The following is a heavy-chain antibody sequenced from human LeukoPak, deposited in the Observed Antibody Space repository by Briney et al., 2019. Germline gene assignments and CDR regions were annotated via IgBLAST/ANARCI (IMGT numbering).Heavy chain of an antibody. D-gene: IGHD5-18*01. V-gene: IGHV3-7*01. J-gene: IGHJ4*02. CDR3: ARDLSGVTGYTYGRGIDY. CDR2: IKKDGSEK. CDR1: GFTFSSYW. Sequence: GGSLSLSCVASGFTFSSYWMSWVRQAPGKGLEWVSNIKKDGSEKYYVDSVKGRFTISRDKEKTSMYLYMSSLRVDDTGFYYCARDLSGVTGYTYGRGIDYWGQGTLVTVSS.